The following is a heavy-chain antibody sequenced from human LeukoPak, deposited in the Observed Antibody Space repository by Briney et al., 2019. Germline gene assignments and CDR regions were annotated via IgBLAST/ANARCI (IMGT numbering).Heavy chain of an antibody. J-gene: IGHJ4*02. Sequence: SGPALVKPTQTLTLTCTFSGFSLSTSGMCVSWIRQPPGKAREWLALIDWDGDKYYSTSLKTRLTISKDTSKNQVVLTMTNMDPVDTATYSCARTVYISSWYDTDYWGQGTLVTVSS. D-gene: IGHD6-13*01. V-gene: IGHV2-70*01. CDR1: GFSLSTSGMC. CDR3: ARTVYISSWYDTDY. CDR2: IDWDGDK.